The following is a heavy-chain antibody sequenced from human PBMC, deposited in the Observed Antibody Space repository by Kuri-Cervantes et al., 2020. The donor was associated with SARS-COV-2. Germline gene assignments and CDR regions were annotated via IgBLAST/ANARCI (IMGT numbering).Heavy chain of an antibody. CDR3: ARDDGLRFLEWYTSPFDY. CDR1: GYTFTSYA. J-gene: IGHJ4*02. D-gene: IGHD3-3*01. CDR2: SNTGNGNT. Sequence: ASVKVSCKASGYTFTSYAMHWVRQAPGQRLEWMGWSNTGNGNTKYSQEFQGRVTMTRDTSTSTVYMELSSLRSEDTAVYYCARDDGLRFLEWYTSPFDYWGQGTLVTVSS. V-gene: IGHV1-3*02.